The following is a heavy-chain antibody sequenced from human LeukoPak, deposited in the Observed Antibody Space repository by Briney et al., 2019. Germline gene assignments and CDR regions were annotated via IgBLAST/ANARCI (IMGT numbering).Heavy chain of an antibody. Sequence: ASVTVSCKASGGTFSSFAISWVRQAPGQGLEGMGGIIPIFGTANYAQKFQGRVTITTDESTSTAYMELSSLRSEDTAEYYCATPPSHCSSTSCYFEVWGQGTLVTVSS. D-gene: IGHD2-2*01. CDR2: IIPIFGTA. CDR3: ATPPSHCSSTSCYFEV. CDR1: GGTFSSFA. J-gene: IGHJ4*02. V-gene: IGHV1-69*05.